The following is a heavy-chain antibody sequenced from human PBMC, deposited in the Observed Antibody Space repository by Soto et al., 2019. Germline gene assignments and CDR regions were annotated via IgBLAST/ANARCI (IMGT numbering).Heavy chain of an antibody. D-gene: IGHD2-2*01. CDR1: GGSFSGYY. CDR3: ANLGLGYCSSTSCYSIYYSYGMEV. V-gene: IGHV4-34*01. CDR2: INHSGST. Sequence: SKTLSLTCAFYGGSFSGYYWSWIRQPPGKGLEWIGEINHSGSTNYNPSLKSRVTISVDTSKNQFSLKLSSVTAADTAVYYCANLGLGYCSSTSCYSIYYSYGMEVWGQGITVTVSS. J-gene: IGHJ6*02.